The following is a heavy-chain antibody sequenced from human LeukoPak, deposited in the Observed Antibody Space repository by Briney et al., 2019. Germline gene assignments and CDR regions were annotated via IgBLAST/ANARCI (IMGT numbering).Heavy chain of an antibody. CDR2: INHSGST. D-gene: IGHD1-26*01. CDR1: GGSFSGYY. Sequence: SETLSLTCAVYGGSFSGYYWSWIRQPPGKGLEWIGEINHSGSTNYNPSLKSRVTISVDTSKNQFSLKLSSVTAADTAVYYCASSPQGGGSYSKGWFDPWGQGTLVTVSS. CDR3: ASSPQGGGSYSKGWFDP. V-gene: IGHV4-34*01. J-gene: IGHJ5*02.